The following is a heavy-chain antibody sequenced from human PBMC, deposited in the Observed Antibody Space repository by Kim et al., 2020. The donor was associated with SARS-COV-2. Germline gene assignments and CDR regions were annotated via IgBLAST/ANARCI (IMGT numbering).Heavy chain of an antibody. CDR2: IDHSGNT. D-gene: IGHD3-3*01. CDR1: GESFSGFY. Sequence: SETLSLTCAVYGESFSGFYWNWIRQPPGKGPEWIGEIDHSGNTNYNPSLKSRVTISVDTSKNQFSLRLGSVTAADTAIYYCARDKVRDFRSAIQYWGQGTLVTVSS. V-gene: IGHV4-34*01. CDR3: ARDKVRDFRSAIQY. J-gene: IGHJ1*01.